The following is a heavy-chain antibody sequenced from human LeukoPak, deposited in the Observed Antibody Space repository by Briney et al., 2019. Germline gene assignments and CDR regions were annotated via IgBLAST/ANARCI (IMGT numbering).Heavy chain of an antibody. Sequence: SETLSLTCTVSGGSISSYYWSWIRQPPGKGLEWIGYIYYSGSTNYNPSLKSRVTISVDTSKNQFSLKLSSVTAADTAVYYCARGPLYYYGSGSYRRKIPFDPWGQGTLVTVSS. D-gene: IGHD3-10*01. CDR2: IYYSGST. CDR1: GGSISSYY. V-gene: IGHV4-59*12. J-gene: IGHJ5*02. CDR3: ARGPLYYYGSGSYRRKIPFDP.